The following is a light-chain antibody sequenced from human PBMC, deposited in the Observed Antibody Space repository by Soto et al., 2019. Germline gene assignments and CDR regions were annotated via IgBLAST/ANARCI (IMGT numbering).Light chain of an antibody. CDR1: NIGSKS. CDR2: YDS. CDR3: QVWDSSSDVV. V-gene: IGLV3-21*04. J-gene: IGLJ2*01. Sequence: SYELTQPHSVSVAPGKTARITCGGNNIGSKSVHWYQQKPGQAPVLVIYYDSDRPSGIPERFSGSNSGNTATLTISRVEAGDEGDYYCQVWDSSSDVVFGGGTQLTVL.